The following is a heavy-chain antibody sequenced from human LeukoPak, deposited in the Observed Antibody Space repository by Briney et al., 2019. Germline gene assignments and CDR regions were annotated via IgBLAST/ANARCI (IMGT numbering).Heavy chain of an antibody. J-gene: IGHJ5*02. V-gene: IGHV1-46*01. Sequence: ASVKVSCKASGYTITSYYMHWVRQAPGQGLEWMGIINPSGGSTSYAQKFQGRVTMTRDTSTSTVYMELSSLRSEDTAVYYCARLVGATRDWFDPWGQGTLVTVSS. CDR1: GYTITSYY. CDR3: ARLVGATRDWFDP. D-gene: IGHD1-26*01. CDR2: INPSGGST.